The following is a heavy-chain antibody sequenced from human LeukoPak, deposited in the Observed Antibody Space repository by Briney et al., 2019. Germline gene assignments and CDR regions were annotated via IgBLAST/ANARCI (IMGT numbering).Heavy chain of an antibody. CDR3: ARPLVF. J-gene: IGHJ4*02. CDR1: GFTFSNSN. Sequence: GGSLRLSCPASGFTFSNSNMNWVRQASGKGLEWLSFISTSSSTIYYADSVKGRFTISRDNAKNSLFLQMNNLRDEDTAVYYCARPLVFGGQGTLVTVSS. D-gene: IGHD6-6*01. V-gene: IGHV3-48*02. CDR2: ISTSSSTI.